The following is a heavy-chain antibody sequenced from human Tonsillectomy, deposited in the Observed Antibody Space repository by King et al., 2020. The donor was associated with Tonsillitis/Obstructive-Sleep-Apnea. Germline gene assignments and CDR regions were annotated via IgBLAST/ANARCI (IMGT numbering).Heavy chain of an antibody. CDR3: ARVIRSSGYYFDY. V-gene: IGHV4-31*03. CDR2: IYYSGST. D-gene: IGHD3-22*01. CDR1: GGSISSGGYY. J-gene: IGHJ4*02. Sequence: QLQESGPGLVKPSQTLPLTCTVSGGSISSGGYYWSWIRQHPGKGLEWIGYIYYSGSTYYNPSLKSRVTISVDTSKNQFSLKLSSVTAADTAVYYCARVIRSSGYYFDYWGQGTLVTVSS.